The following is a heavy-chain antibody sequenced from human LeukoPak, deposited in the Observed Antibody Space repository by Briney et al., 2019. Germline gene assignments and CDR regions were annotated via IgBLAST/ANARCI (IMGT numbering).Heavy chain of an antibody. Sequence: PSETLSLTCAVYGGSFSGYYWSWIRQPPGKGLEWIGEINHSGSTNYNPSLKSRVTISVDTSKNQFSLKLSSVTAADTAVYYCAREYPEYYYGSGRDAFDIWGQGTMVTVSS. CDR2: INHSGST. D-gene: IGHD3-10*01. CDR1: GGSFSGYY. V-gene: IGHV4-34*01. J-gene: IGHJ3*02. CDR3: AREYPEYYYGSGRDAFDI.